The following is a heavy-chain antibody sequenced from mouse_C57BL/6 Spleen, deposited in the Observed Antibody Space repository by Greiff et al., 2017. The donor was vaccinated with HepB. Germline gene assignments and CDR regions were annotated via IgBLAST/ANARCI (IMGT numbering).Heavy chain of an antibody. CDR1: GYTFTSYW. J-gene: IGHJ3*01. D-gene: IGHD2-4*01. CDR3: ARRVYYDYEGWFAY. CDR2: IYPSDSET. V-gene: IGHV1-61*01. Sequence: QVQLQQPGAELVRPGSSVKLSCKASGYTFTSYWMDWVKQRPGQGLEWIGNIYPSDSETHYNQKFKDKATLTVDKSSSTAYMQLSSLTSEDSAVYYCARRVYYDYEGWFAYWGQGTLVTVSA.